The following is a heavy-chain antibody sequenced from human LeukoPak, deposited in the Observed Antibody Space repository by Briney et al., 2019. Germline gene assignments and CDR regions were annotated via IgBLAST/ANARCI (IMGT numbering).Heavy chain of an antibody. CDR2: IIPIFGTA. J-gene: IGHJ4*02. CDR1: GGTFSSYA. V-gene: IGHV1-69*05. D-gene: IGHD4-17*01. Sequence: SVKVSCKASGGTFSSYAISWVRQAPGQGLEWMGGIIPIFGTANYAQKFQGRVTITTDESTSTAYMELSSLRSEDTAVYYCARQLNYDDYVGVDYWGQGTLVTVSS. CDR3: ARQLNYDDYVGVDY.